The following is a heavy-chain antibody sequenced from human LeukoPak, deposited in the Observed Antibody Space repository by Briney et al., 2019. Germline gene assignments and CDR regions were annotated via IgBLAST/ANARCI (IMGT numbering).Heavy chain of an antibody. D-gene: IGHD3-9*01. J-gene: IGHJ6*04. CDR1: GGSLSSRHW. CDR3: ARECESVGDDILTGSGYYGMDV. V-gene: IGHV4-4*02. CDR2: LYHRGST. Sequence: PSGTLSLTCAVSGGSLSSRHWWSWVRQPPGTGVEWIGVLYHRGSTHYNPPLTSRDTISVDKSQNQFSLKLSSVTAADTALYYGARECESVGDDILTGSGYYGMDVWGKGTTVTVSS.